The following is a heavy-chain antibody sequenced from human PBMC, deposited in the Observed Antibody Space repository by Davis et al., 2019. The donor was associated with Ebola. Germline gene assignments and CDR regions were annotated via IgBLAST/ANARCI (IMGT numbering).Heavy chain of an antibody. V-gene: IGHV2-26*01. D-gene: IGHD3-10*01. J-gene: IGHJ4*02. CDR3: AHRLGRFGEWNFDY. CDR2: IFSSGRK. CDR1: GFSLSNGRVG. Sequence: SGPTLVKPTETLTLTCTVSGFSLSNGRVGVSWIRQPPGKALEWLAHIFSSGRKSYTTSLKSRLTITKDTSKNQVVLTMINMDPVDTATYYCAHRLGRFGEWNFDYWGQGTLVTVSS.